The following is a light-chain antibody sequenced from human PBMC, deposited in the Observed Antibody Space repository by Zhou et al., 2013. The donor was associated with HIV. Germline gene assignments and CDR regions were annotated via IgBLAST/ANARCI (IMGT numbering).Light chain of an antibody. CDR2: LGS. CDR1: QSLLYSNGYNY. V-gene: IGKV2-28*01. CDR3: MQSLQTPLT. J-gene: IGKJ4*01. Sequence: DIVMTQTPLSLSVTPGQPASISCRSSQSLLYSNGYNYLDWYLQKPGQAPQLLIYLGSTRASGVPDRFSGSGSDTDFILKISRVEAEDVGVYYCMQSLQTPLTFGGGTKVEIK.